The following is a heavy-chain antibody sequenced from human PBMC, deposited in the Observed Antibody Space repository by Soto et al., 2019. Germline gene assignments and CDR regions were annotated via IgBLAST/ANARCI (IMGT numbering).Heavy chain of an antibody. V-gene: IGHV2-5*01. J-gene: IGHJ6*02. Sequence: QITLKESGPTLVKPTQTLTLTCTFSGFSLSTSGVGVGWIRQPPGKALEWITLIYWNDDKRYSPSLKSRLTITKDTSKNQVVLTTTNMDPVDTATYYCAHAASDCGYVYGLDCWGQGTTDTVSS. CDR3: AHAASDCGYVYGLDC. CDR1: GFSLSTSGVG. D-gene: IGHD5-12*01. CDR2: IYWNDDK.